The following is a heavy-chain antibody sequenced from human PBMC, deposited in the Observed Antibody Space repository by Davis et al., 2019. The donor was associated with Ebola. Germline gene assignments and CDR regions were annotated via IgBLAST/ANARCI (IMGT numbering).Heavy chain of an antibody. Sequence: SETLSLTCAVYGESFSSYYWTWIRQPPWKGLEWIGEINHSGSTSYNPSLESRVTISVDTSKNQFSMKLKSVTAADTAVYYCASPGDYVRYFQHWGQGSLVTVSA. CDR1: GESFSSYY. V-gene: IGHV4-34*01. CDR3: ASPGDYVRYFQH. D-gene: IGHD4-17*01. CDR2: INHSGST. J-gene: IGHJ1*01.